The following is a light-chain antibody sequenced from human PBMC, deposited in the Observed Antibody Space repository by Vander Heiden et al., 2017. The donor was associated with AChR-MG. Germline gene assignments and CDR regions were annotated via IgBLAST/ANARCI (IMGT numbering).Light chain of an antibody. CDR2: AAS. CDR1: QGIGGS. J-gene: IGKJ3*01. CDR3: QHYDRTPFT. Sequence: DIQMTQSPSSLSASVGDRVTITCRASQGIGGSLAWYQQKPGKAPKLLIYAASRLETGVPSRFSGVGSGTEYTLTISGLQSDDLATYPCQHYDRTPFTFGPGTKLEIK. V-gene: IGKV1-NL1*01.